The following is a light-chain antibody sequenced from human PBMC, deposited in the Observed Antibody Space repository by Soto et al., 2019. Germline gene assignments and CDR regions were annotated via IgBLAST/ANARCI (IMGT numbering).Light chain of an antibody. CDR2: GSS. V-gene: IGLV1-40*01. Sequence: QPVLTQPPSVSGAPGQRVTISCTGSSSKIEAGYDVHWYQQLPGTAPKLLIYGSSNRPSGVPDRFSGSQSGTSASLAITGLQAEDEADYYCQSYDSSLSSWMFGGGTKLTVL. CDR3: QSYDSSLSSWM. J-gene: IGLJ3*02. CDR1: SSKIEAGYD.